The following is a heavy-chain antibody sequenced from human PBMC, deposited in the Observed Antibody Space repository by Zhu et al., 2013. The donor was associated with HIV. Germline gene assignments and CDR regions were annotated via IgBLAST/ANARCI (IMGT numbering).Heavy chain of an antibody. V-gene: IGHV4-31*03. CDR3: ARLFWSGDVYFDY. CDR2: IYYTGTT. D-gene: IGHD3-3*01. Sequence: QVQLQESGPGLVKPSQTLSLTCTVSGGSTSSGGYQWTWIRQHPGKGLEWIGYIYYTGTTYYSPSLKSRVSMSVDTSKNQFSLKLSSVTAADTAVYYCARLFWSGDVYFDYWGQGSLVTVSS. J-gene: IGHJ4*02. CDR1: GGSTSSGGYQ.